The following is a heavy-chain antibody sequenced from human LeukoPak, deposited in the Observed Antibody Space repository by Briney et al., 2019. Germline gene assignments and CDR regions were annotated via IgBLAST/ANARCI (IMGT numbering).Heavy chain of an antibody. J-gene: IGHJ3*02. V-gene: IGHV1-8*02. CDR3: VRGPREDTCFDI. CDR1: GYTFTSHA. Sequence: ASVKVSCKASGYTFTSHASNWVRQTTGQGLEWMGWMNPDSGNTGYAQKFRGSVTMARNTSISTAYMELSSLTSDYTAIYFCVRGPREDTCFDIWGQGTMVTVSS. CDR2: MNPDSGNT.